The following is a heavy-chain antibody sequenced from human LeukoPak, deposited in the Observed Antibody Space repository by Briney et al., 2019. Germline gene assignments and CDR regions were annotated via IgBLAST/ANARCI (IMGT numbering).Heavy chain of an antibody. CDR2: ISWNSGSI. D-gene: IGHD3-10*01. J-gene: IGHJ6*02. CDR1: GFTFSSYA. V-gene: IGHV3-9*01. CDR3: AKDMGSGILGSSVYYYGMDV. Sequence: GGSLRLSCAASGFTFSSYAMSWVRQAPGKGLEWVSGISWNSGSIGYADSVKGRFTISRDNAKNSLYLQMNRLRAEDTALYYCAKDMGSGILGSSVYYYGMDVWGQGTTVTVSS.